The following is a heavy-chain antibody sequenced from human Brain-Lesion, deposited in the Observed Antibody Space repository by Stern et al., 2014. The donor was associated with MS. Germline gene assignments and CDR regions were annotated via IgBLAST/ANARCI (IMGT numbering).Heavy chain of an antibody. Sequence: QVQLVESGAEVKKPGASVKVSCKTSGYIFTGYYIHWVRQAPGQGLEWMAWINPNTGGTNYAQKFQGRVPMSRDTSISTAYVELSSLTSDDTAVYYCARDQRGITIFGVVTDYYYLGMDVWGQGTTVTVSS. D-gene: IGHD3-3*01. CDR1: GYIFTGYY. CDR2: INPNTGGT. V-gene: IGHV1-2*02. CDR3: ARDQRGITIFGVVTDYYYLGMDV. J-gene: IGHJ6*02.